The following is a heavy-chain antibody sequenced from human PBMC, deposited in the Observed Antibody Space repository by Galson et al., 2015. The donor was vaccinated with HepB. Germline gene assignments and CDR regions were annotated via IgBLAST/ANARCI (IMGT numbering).Heavy chain of an antibody. D-gene: IGHD5-24*01. J-gene: IGHJ5*02. CDR2: ISAYNGNT. V-gene: IGHV1-18*01. CDR1: GYTFTSYG. Sequence: SVKVSCKASGYTFTSYGISWVRQAPGQGLEWMGWISAYNGNTNYAQKLQGRVTMTTDTSTSTAYMELRSLRSDDTAVYYCAGSLVEMATSNWFDPWGQGTLVTVSS. CDR3: AGSLVEMATSNWFDP.